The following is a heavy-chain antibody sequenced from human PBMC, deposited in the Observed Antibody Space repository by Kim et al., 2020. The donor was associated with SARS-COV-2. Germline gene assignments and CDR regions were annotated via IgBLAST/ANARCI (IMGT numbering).Heavy chain of an antibody. CDR3: ARSLRFLEWLLPSYYMDV. J-gene: IGHJ6*03. D-gene: IGHD3-3*01. Sequence: SETLSLTCTVSGGSISSYYWSWIRQPPGKGLEWIGYIYYSGSTNYNPSLKSRVTISVDTSKNQFSLKLSSVTAADTAVYYCARSLRFLEWLLPSYYMDVWGKGTTVTVSS. CDR2: IYYSGST. V-gene: IGHV4-59*01. CDR1: GGSISSYY.